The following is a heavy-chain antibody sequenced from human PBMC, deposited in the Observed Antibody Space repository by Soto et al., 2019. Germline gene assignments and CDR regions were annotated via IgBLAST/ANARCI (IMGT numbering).Heavy chain of an antibody. D-gene: IGHD3-22*01. Sequence: EVQLLESGGGLVQPGGSLRLSCAASGFTFSSYAMSWVRQAPGKGMEWVSAISGSGGSTYYADSVKGRFTISRDNSKNTLYLQMSSLRAEDTAVYYCAKSLGDYDDSSGLHYYYYGMDVGGQGTTVTVSS. CDR3: AKSLGDYDDSSGLHYYYYGMDV. J-gene: IGHJ6*02. CDR1: GFTFSSYA. CDR2: ISGSGGST. V-gene: IGHV3-23*01.